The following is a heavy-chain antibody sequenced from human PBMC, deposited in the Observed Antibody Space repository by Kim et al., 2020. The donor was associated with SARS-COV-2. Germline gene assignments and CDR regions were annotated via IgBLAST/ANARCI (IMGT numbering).Heavy chain of an antibody. CDR1: GGSISSYY. CDR2: IYTSGST. CDR3: ARDSEYYDFWSGYHLGVDI. J-gene: IGHJ3*02. Sequence: SETLSLTYTVSGGSISSYYWSWIRQPAGKGLEWIGRIYTSGSTNYNPSLKSRVTMSVDTSKNQFSLKLSSVTAADTAVYYCARDSEYYDFWSGYHLGVDIWGQGTMVTVSS. V-gene: IGHV4-4*07. D-gene: IGHD3-3*01.